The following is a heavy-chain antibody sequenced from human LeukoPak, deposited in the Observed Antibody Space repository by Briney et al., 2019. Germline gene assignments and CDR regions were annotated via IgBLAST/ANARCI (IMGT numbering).Heavy chain of an antibody. D-gene: IGHD5-18*01. J-gene: IGHJ4*02. CDR3: ARPIRGYSYGYDY. CDR2: IRYDGSNK. CDR1: GFTFSSYG. V-gene: IGHV3-30*02. Sequence: GGSLRLSCAASGFTFSSYGMHWVRQAPGKGLEWVAFIRYDGSNKYYADSVKGRFTISRDNSKNTLYLQMSSLRSEDTAVYYCARPIRGYSYGYDYWGQGTLVTVSS.